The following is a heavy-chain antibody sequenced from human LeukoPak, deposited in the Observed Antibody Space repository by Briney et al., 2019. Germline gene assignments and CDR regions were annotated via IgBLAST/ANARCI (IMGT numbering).Heavy chain of an antibody. V-gene: IGHV3-30*18. CDR1: GFTFSSYG. CDR3: AKVTRNYDADY. J-gene: IGHJ4*02. CDR2: ISYDGSNK. D-gene: IGHD1-7*01. Sequence: GRSLRLSCAASGFTFSSYGMHWVRQAPGKGLEWVAVISYDGSNKYYADSVKGQFTISRDNSKNTLYLQMNSLRAEDTAVYYCAKVTRNYDADYWGQGTLVTVSS.